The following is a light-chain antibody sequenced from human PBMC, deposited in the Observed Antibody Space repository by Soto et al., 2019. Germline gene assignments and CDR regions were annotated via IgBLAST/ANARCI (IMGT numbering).Light chain of an antibody. Sequence: DTQMTQSPPSLSASVGDRVTISCRASQNISNFLNWYQQKSGKAPEVLIYGASNLQGGVPSRFSGSGSETDFTLTISSLQPEDFATYYCQQSYRPPRTFGQGTKLEIK. J-gene: IGKJ2*01. CDR1: QNISNF. CDR2: GAS. CDR3: QQSYRPPRT. V-gene: IGKV1-39*01.